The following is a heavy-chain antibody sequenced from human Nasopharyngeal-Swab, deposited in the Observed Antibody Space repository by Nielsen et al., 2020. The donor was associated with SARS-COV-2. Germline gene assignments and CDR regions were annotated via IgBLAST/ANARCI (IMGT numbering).Heavy chain of an antibody. J-gene: IGHJ4*02. V-gene: IGHV3-23*01. D-gene: IGHD3-16*01. CDR3: AGDPRLRYFDY. CDR2: ISGSGITT. Sequence: WIRQPPGKGLEWVSVISGSGITTYYADSVEGRFTISRDNSKNTLYLQMNSLRAEDTAIYYCAGDPRLRYFDYWGQGTLVTVSS.